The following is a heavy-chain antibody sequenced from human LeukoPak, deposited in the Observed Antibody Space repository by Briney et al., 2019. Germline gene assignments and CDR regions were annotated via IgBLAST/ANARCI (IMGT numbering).Heavy chain of an antibody. D-gene: IGHD5-12*01. CDR3: AREGIVATLDY. CDR2: IDPAGCT. CDR1: GFTFISYD. J-gene: IGHJ4*02. Sequence: GGSLRLSCAASGFTFISYDMHWVRQPTGKGLEWVSGIDPAGCTYYAGSVKGRFTISRENAKNSLSLQMNSPGAGDTAVYYCAREGIVATLDYWGQGTLVTVSS. V-gene: IGHV3-13*04.